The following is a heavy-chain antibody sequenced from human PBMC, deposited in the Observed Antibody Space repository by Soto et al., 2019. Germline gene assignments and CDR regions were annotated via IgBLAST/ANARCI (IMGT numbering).Heavy chain of an antibody. J-gene: IGHJ4*02. V-gene: IGHV3-11*05. CDR1: GGSFSPNY. D-gene: IGHD5-12*01. CDR3: ARDVEYSGYEDSPTHYFDY. CDR2: ISSSSSYT. Sequence: LSLTCTLSGGSFSPNYWAWIRQAPGKGLEWVSYISSSSSYTNYADSVKGRFTISRDNAKNSLYLQMNSLRAEDTAVYYCARDVEYSGYEDSPTHYFDYWGQGTLVTVSS.